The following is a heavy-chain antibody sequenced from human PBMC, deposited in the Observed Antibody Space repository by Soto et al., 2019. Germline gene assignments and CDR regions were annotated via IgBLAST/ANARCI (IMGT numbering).Heavy chain of an antibody. CDR1: GGSISSGGYY. Sequence: QVQLHESGTGQVKPSQTLCLTCTVSGGSISSGGYYWSWIRQHPGKGLEWIGYIYYSGSTYYNPSLKSRVTISVDTSKNQFSLKLSSVTAADTAVYYCARSVFTATFPYFDYWGQGTLVTVSS. CDR3: ARSVFTATFPYFDY. CDR2: IYYSGST. J-gene: IGHJ4*02. D-gene: IGHD2-21*01. V-gene: IGHV4-31*03.